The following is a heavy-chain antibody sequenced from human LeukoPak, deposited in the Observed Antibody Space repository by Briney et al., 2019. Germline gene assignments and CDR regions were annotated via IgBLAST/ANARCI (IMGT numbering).Heavy chain of an antibody. CDR3: ASGPSAALDY. CDR2: IYYSGNT. J-gene: IGHJ4*02. CDR1: GGSISSYY. Sequence: SETLSLTCTVSGGSISSYYWSWIRQPPGKGLEWIGYIYYSGNTNYNPSLKSRVTISVDTSKNQFSLKLSSVTAADTAVYYCASGPSAALDYWGQGTLVTVSS. V-gene: IGHV4-59*12. D-gene: IGHD6-13*01.